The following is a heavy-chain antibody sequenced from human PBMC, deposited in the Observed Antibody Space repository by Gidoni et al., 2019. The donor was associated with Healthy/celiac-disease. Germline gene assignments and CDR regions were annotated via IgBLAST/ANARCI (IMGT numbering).Heavy chain of an antibody. CDR2: LNAGNGNT. V-gene: IGHV1-3*01. D-gene: IGHD2-2*01. CDR3: ARVVPAYAAISYYFDY. J-gene: IGHJ4*02. Sequence: QVQLVQSGAEVQKPGASVKVSCKASGYTFTSYAMHWVRQAPGQRRAWMGWLNAGNGNTKYSQKCQGRVTITRDTSASTAYMELSSLRSEDTAVYYCARVVPAYAAISYYFDYWGQGTLVTVSS. CDR1: GYTFTSYA.